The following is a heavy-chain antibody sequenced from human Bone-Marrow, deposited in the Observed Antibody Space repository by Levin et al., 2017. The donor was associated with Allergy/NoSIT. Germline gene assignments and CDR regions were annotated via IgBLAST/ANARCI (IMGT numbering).Heavy chain of an antibody. Sequence: TSGGSLRLSCSVSGGSVRGDNYYWSWIRQPPGKRLEWIGYISYSGSTTYSPSLESRVTISLGASENEFSLRLSSLTAADTAVYYCARDHGDSSDAFAIWGQGTMVTVSA. V-gene: IGHV4-61*01. CDR2: ISYSGST. J-gene: IGHJ3*02. D-gene: IGHD4-17*01. CDR1: GGSVRGDNYY. CDR3: ARDHGDSSDAFAI.